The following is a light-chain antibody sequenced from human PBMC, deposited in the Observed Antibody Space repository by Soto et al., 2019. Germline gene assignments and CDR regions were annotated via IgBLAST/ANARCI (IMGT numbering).Light chain of an antibody. J-gene: IGKJ5*01. V-gene: IGKV3-11*01. CDR1: QSVERY. CDR3: QQRLSWPPLT. CDR2: DTS. Sequence: EIVLTQSQGTLSLSPGERATLSCRASQSVERYLAWFQQKPGQAPRLLIYDTSNRATGIPARFSGSGSGTDFTLTISSLEPEDFAVYYCQQRLSWPPLTFGQGTRLEMK.